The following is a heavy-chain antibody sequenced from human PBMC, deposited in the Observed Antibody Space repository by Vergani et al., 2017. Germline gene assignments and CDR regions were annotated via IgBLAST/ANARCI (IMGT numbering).Heavy chain of an antibody. J-gene: IGHJ4*02. Sequence: QLQLQESGPGLVKPSETLSLTCTVSGGSISSSSYYWGWIRQPPGKGLKWIGSIYYSGSTYYNPSLKSRLTISVDPSKNQFSLKLSSVTAADTAVYYCAGHVATVTPRYFDYWGQGTLVTVSS. CDR2: IYYSGST. CDR3: AGHVATVTPRYFDY. V-gene: IGHV4-39*01. D-gene: IGHD4-11*01. CDR1: GGSISSSSYY.